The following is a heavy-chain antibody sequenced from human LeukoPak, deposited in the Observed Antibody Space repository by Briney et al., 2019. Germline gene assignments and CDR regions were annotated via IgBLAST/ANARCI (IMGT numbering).Heavy chain of an antibody. J-gene: IGHJ5*02. Sequence: AASVKVSCKASGYTFTGYYMHWVRQAPGQGLEWMGQINPNSGGTNYAQKFQGRVTMTRDTSISTAYMELSRLRSDDTAVYYCARGPRSIAARRGNWFDPWGQGTLVTVSS. V-gene: IGHV1-2*06. CDR2: INPNSGGT. CDR3: ARGPRSIAARRGNWFDP. D-gene: IGHD6-6*01. CDR1: GYTFTGYY.